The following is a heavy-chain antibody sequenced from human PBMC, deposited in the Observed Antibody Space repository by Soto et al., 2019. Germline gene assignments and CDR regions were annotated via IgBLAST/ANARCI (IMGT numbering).Heavy chain of an antibody. CDR3: AKLVPTAPDPRGYFAF. CDR2: IRGSDGST. D-gene: IGHD3-22*01. CDR1: GFTFSTYG. Sequence: EVQMLESGGGLVQPGGSLRLSCAASGFTFSTYGITWVRQAPGEGLEWVSSIRGSDGSTHYADSVKGRFTISRDDSKNTVHLQMNGLRAEDTAVYYCAKLVPTAPDPRGYFAFWGQGTLVTVSS. J-gene: IGHJ4*02. V-gene: IGHV3-23*01.